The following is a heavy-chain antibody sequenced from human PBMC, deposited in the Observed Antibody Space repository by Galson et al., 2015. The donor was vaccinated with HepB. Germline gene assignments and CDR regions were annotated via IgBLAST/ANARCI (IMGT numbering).Heavy chain of an antibody. J-gene: IGHJ4*02. CDR1: GFTFSSYA. CDR2: ISSNGGST. CDR3: AKATGLPAEYYFDY. Sequence: SLRLSCAASGFTFSSYAMHWVRQAPGKGLEYVSAISSNGGSTYYANSVKGRFTISRDNSKNTLYLQMNSLRAEDTAIYYCAKATGLPAEYYFDYWGQGTLVTVSS. V-gene: IGHV3-64*01.